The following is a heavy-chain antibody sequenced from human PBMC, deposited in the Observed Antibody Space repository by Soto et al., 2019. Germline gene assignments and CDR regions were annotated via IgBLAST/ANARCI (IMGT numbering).Heavy chain of an antibody. CDR2: IYPGDSDT. Sequence: GESLKISCKASGYSFTNYWIGWVRQMPGKGLEWMGIIYPGDSDTRYSPSFQGQVTISADKSITTAYLQWSSLKASDTAIYYCARRPRGVSGSYYDYWGQGVLITVSS. J-gene: IGHJ4*02. CDR1: GYSFTNYW. D-gene: IGHD1-26*01. CDR3: ARRPRGVSGSYYDY. V-gene: IGHV5-51*01.